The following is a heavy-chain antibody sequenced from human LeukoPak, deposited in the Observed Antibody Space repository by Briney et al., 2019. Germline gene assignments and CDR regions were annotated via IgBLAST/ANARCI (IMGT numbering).Heavy chain of an antibody. J-gene: IGHJ4*02. D-gene: IGHD3-3*01. CDR2: IYYSGST. Sequence: SETLSLTCTVSGGSISSYYWSWIRQPPGKGLEWIGYIYYSGSTNYNPSLKSRVTISVDTSKNQFSLKLSSVTAADTAVYYCAREDDSPLIMIFGVVSLGYFDYWGQGTLVTVSS. CDR1: GGSISSYY. CDR3: AREDDSPLIMIFGVVSLGYFDY. V-gene: IGHV4-59*12.